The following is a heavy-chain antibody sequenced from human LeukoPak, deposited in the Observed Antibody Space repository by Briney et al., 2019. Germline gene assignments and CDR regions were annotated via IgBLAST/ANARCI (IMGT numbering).Heavy chain of an antibody. D-gene: IGHD3-22*01. J-gene: IGHJ4*02. CDR1: GYTFTSYG. CDR3: ARGGNYYDSSGYYYDY. CDR2: ISTYNSNT. V-gene: IGHV1-18*01. Sequence: ASVKVSCKASGYTFTSYGISWVRQAPGQGLEWMGWISTYNSNTNYAQKFQGRVTITRNTSISTAYMELSSLRSEDTAVYYCARGGNYYDSSGYYYDYWGQGTLVTVSS.